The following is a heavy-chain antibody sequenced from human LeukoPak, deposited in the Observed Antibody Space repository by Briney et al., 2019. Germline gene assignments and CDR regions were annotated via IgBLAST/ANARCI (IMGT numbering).Heavy chain of an antibody. V-gene: IGHV4-39*07. CDR3: ARVRAAAAFRWFDP. Sequence: PSETLSLTCTVSGDSISNSDYYWGWVRRPQGRGRGWVGNIYYSGSTFYNPSLKSRVTISVDTSKKQFSLKLISVTAADTAVYYCARVRAAAAFRWFDPWGQGTPVTVSS. D-gene: IGHD6-13*01. CDR1: GDSISNSDYY. J-gene: IGHJ5*02. CDR2: IYYSGST.